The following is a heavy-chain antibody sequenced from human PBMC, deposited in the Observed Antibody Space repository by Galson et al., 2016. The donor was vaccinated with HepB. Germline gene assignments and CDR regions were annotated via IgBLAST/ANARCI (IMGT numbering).Heavy chain of an antibody. CDR2: IYPGDFDI. CDR3: ARSLTGSYEFWGAIYSYYAMDV. CDR1: GYTFASYW. J-gene: IGHJ6*04. V-gene: IGHV5-51*01. D-gene: IGHD3-3*01. Sequence: QSGAEVTKAGESLKISCKGSGYTFASYWIGWVRQMPGKGLEWMGIIYPGDFDIRYGPSFQGHVTISVDKSISTAYLQWSSLEASDTAMYYCARSLTGSYEFWGAIYSYYAMDVWGKGAAVIVSP.